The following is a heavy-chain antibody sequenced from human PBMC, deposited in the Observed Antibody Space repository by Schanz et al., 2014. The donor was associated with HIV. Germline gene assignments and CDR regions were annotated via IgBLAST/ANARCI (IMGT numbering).Heavy chain of an antibody. CDR3: YGDESGY. CDR1: GFTFSDYY. Sequence: QVQLVESGGGLVKAGGSLRLSCAASGFTFSDYYMNWIRQAPGKGLEWVAVISYDGSNKYYADSVKGRFTISRDNSKNTLYLQMNSLRAEDTAVYYCYGDESGYWGQGTLVTVSS. D-gene: IGHD4-17*01. CDR2: ISYDGSNK. J-gene: IGHJ4*02. V-gene: IGHV3-30-3*01.